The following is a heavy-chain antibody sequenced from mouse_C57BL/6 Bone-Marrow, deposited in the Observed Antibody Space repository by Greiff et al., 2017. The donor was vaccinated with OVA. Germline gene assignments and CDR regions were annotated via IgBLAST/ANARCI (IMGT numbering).Heavy chain of an antibody. CDR3: ARELYDGYYEDAMDY. CDR1: GYTFTDYY. V-gene: IGHV1-26*01. J-gene: IGHJ4*01. D-gene: IGHD2-3*01. Sequence: VQLQQSGPELVKPGASVKISCKASGYTFTDYYMNWVKQSHGKGLEWIGDINPNNGGTSYNQKFKGKATLTVDKSSSTAYMELSSLTSEDSAVYYCARELYDGYYEDAMDYWGQGTSVTVSS. CDR2: INPNNGGT.